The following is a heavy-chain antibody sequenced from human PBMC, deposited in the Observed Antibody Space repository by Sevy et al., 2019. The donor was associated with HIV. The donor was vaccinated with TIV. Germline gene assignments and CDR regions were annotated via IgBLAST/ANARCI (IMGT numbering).Heavy chain of an antibody. CDR1: GGSISSSNW. V-gene: IGHV4-4*02. Sequence: SETLSLTCAVSGGSISSSNWWSWVRQPPGKGLEWIGEIYHSGSTNYNPSLKSRVTISVDKSKNQFSLKLSSVTAADTAVYYCARDKGASWDNLYYYYGMDVWGQGTTVTVSS. CDR3: ARDKGASWDNLYYYYGMDV. CDR2: IYHSGST. J-gene: IGHJ6*02. D-gene: IGHD2-2*01.